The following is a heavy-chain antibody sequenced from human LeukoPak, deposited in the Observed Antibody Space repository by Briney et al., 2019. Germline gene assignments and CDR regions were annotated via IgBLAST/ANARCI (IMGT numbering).Heavy chain of an antibody. J-gene: IGHJ4*02. D-gene: IGHD6-6*01. CDR1: GFTFSSYG. CDR2: IWYDGSNK. CDR3: AKDLGSSSFPSDY. V-gene: IGHV3-33*06. Sequence: GRSLRLSCAASGFTFSSYGMHWVRQAPGNGLEWVAVIWYDGSNKYYADSAKGRFTISRDNSKNTLYLQMNSLRAEDTAVYYCAKDLGSSSFPSDYGGQGTLVTVSS.